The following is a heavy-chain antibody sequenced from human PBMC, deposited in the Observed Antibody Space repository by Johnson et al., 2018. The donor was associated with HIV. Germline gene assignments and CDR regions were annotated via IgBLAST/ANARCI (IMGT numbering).Heavy chain of an antibody. Sequence: VQLVESGGGLVKPGGSLRLSCAASGFTFSNAWMSWVRQAPGKGLEWVGRIKSKTDGGTTDYAAPVKGRFTISRDDSKNPLYLQMNSLKTEDTAVYYCTTGWYSGYDLPNAFDIWGQGTMVTVSS. J-gene: IGHJ3*02. CDR1: GFTFSNAW. CDR3: TTGWYSGYDLPNAFDI. D-gene: IGHD5-12*01. CDR2: IKSKTDGGTT. V-gene: IGHV3-15*01.